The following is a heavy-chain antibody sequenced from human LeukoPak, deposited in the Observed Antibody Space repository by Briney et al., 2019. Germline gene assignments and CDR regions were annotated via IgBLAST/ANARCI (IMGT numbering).Heavy chain of an antibody. CDR2: IRAYNGNT. CDR3: ARDRPIGGRDY. Sequence: GASVKVSCKASGYTFTSYGISWVRQAPGQGLEWMGGIRAYNGNTNYAQTLQGRVTMTTDTSTSTAYMELGSLRSDDTAVYYCARDRPIGGRDYWGQGTLVTVSS. V-gene: IGHV1-18*01. CDR1: GYTFTSYG. D-gene: IGHD2-15*01. J-gene: IGHJ4*02.